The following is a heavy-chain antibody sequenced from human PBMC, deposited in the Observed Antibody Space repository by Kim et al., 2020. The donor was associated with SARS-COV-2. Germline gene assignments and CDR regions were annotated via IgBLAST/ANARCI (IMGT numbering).Heavy chain of an antibody. J-gene: IGHJ5*02. V-gene: IGHV3-74*01. Sequence: GGSLRLSCEDSGFTFSSRWMHWVRQAPGKGLVWISRVDNEGKKKNYADSVKGRFTISRDNGKNTLYLQMNNLTVDDTAVYYCARGGRGYSDHFLGPWGQGPLVTVSS. CDR3: ARGGRGYSDHFLGP. CDR2: VDNEGKKK. D-gene: IGHD2-15*01. CDR1: GFTFSSRW.